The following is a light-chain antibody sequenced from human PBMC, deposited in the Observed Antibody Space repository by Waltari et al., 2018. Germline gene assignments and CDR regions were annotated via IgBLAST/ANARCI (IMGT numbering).Light chain of an antibody. J-gene: IGKJ4*01. CDR1: QHVTNTF. CDR3: QQYGNFFT. CDR2: GTS. V-gene: IGKV3-20*01. Sequence: IVLTQSPGTLSLSPGERATLSCRASQHVTNTFIAWYRQKPGQVPTLLMHGTSTRATGIPDRFSGSGFGTDFTLTISGVEPEDFAVYYCQQYGNFFTFGGGTKIEMK.